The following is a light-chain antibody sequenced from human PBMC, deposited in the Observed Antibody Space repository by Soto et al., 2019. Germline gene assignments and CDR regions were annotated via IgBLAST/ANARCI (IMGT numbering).Light chain of an antibody. V-gene: IGKV1-9*01. CDR1: QGISSF. J-gene: IGKJ3*01. Sequence: DIPLTQSPSFLSASVGDRVTITCRASQGISSFLAWFQQKPGKAPTLLIYAASTLQSGVPSRFSGSGSGTEFTLTISSLQPEDFATYYCQQVNTYPRTFGPGTKVDI. CDR2: AAS. CDR3: QQVNTYPRT.